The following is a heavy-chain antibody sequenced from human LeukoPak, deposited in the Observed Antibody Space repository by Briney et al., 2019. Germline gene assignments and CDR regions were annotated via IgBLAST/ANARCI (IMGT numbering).Heavy chain of an antibody. CDR2: ISFPGSFE. Sequence: GRSLRLSCAASGFTFSSYVMHWVRQAPGKGLEWVAVISFPGSFEYYADSVKGRFTISADSSKGTLFLQMSSLRDEDTAVYYCARDGDSSSWFSIQHWGQGTLVTVSS. V-gene: IGHV3-30*14. CDR1: GFTFSSYV. J-gene: IGHJ1*01. D-gene: IGHD6-13*01. CDR3: ARDGDSSSWFSIQH.